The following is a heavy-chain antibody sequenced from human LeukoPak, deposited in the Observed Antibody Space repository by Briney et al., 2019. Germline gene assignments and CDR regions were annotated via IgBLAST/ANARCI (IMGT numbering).Heavy chain of an antibody. CDR1: GFTFDDYA. V-gene: IGHV3-9*01. Sequence: GGSLRLSCAASGFTFDDYAMHWVRQAPGKGLEWVSGISWNSGSIGYADSVKGRFTISRDNAKNSLYLQMNSLRAEDTALYYCAKDISPVAHWFQHWGQGTLVTVSS. D-gene: IGHD6-19*01. CDR3: AKDISPVAHWFQH. CDR2: ISWNSGSI. J-gene: IGHJ1*01.